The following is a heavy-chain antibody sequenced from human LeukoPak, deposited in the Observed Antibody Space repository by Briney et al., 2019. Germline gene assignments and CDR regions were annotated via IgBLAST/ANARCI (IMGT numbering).Heavy chain of an antibody. D-gene: IGHD4-17*01. CDR3: AKGPMTTVTTSPFDY. J-gene: IGHJ4*02. V-gene: IGHV3-48*03. CDR2: ISSSGSTI. CDR1: GFTFSSYE. Sequence: GGSLRLSCAASGFTFSSYEMNWVRQAPGKGLEWVSYISSSGSTIYYADSVKGRFTISRDNAKNSLYLQMNSLRAEDTAVYYCAKGPMTTVTTSPFDYWGQGTLVTVSS.